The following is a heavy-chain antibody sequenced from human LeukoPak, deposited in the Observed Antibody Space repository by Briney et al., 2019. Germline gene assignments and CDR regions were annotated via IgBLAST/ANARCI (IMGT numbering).Heavy chain of an antibody. Sequence: GGSLRLSCAASGFTFSSYDMHWVRQARGKGLEWVAFIRSDGSNKYYADSVKGRFTISRDNSKTTLYLQMHSLRAEDTAVYYCAKDWYSYGQGAYYFDYWGQGTLVTVSS. CDR2: IRSDGSNK. V-gene: IGHV3-30*02. CDR1: GFTFSSYD. CDR3: AKDWYSYGQGAYYFDY. D-gene: IGHD5-18*01. J-gene: IGHJ4*02.